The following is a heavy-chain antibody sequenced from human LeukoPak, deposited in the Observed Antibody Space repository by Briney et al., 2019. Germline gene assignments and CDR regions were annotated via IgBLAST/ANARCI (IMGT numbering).Heavy chain of an antibody. CDR2: ITKKTAI. Sequence: GGSLRLSCAASGFSVSDYYMNWIRKSPGKGLVWVSHITKKTAIEYADSVKGRFTISRDNANNLLLLQMDSLRPEDTGVYYCARGTYYSGSGPGNWFDPWGHGTLVTVSS. D-gene: IGHD3-10*01. V-gene: IGHV3-69-1*01. CDR1: GFSVSDYY. J-gene: IGHJ5*02. CDR3: ARGTYYSGSGPGNWFDP.